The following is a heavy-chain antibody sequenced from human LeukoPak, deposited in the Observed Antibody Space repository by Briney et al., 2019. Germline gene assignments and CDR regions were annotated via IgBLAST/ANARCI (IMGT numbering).Heavy chain of an antibody. D-gene: IGHD5-24*01. Sequence: SETLSLTCTVSGGSMSNYYWSWIRQPPGKGLEWIGYIYFSGSSNCNPSFKSRVTMSVDTSKNQFSLKLSSVTAADTAVYYCARHVRSGYNFLDYWGQGNLVTVSS. CDR3: ARHVRSGYNFLDY. J-gene: IGHJ4*02. CDR2: IYFSGSS. V-gene: IGHV4-59*08. CDR1: GGSMSNYY.